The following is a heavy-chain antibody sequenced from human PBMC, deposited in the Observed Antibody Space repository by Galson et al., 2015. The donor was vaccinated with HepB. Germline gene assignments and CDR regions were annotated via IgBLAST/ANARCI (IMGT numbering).Heavy chain of an antibody. CDR3: ARGGMATIGGPTFEY. J-gene: IGHJ4*02. CDR1: AYIFTNYG. D-gene: IGHD5-24*01. CDR2: IFTYNDNT. Sequence: SVKVSCKASAYIFTNYGISWVRQAPGQGLEWMGWIFTYNDNTDYGQKFQGRVTMTTDTFTNTAYMELRNLRSDDTAIYYCARGGMATIGGPTFEYWGQGTPLTVSS. V-gene: IGHV1-18*01.